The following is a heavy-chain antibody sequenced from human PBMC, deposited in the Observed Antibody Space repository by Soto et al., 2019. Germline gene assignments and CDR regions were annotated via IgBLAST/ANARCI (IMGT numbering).Heavy chain of an antibody. V-gene: IGHV6-1*01. D-gene: IGHD1-1*01. CDR2: TYYKSKWYY. J-gene: IGHJ6*03. Sequence: QVQLQQSSPGLVKPSQALSLTCDISGDSVSSNSAGWNWIRQTPSRGLEWLGRTYYKSKWYYTYAASVKSRIHVSPDTSNNQVSLQLTSVTPEDTAVYYCARGAWDDVSGHYYMDVWDKGTTVTVSS. CDR1: GDSVSSNSAG. CDR3: ARGAWDDVSGHYYMDV.